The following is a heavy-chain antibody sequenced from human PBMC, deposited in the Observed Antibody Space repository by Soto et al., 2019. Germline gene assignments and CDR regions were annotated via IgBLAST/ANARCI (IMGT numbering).Heavy chain of an antibody. CDR1: GFTFSTYA. CDR3: AKDGIDTYYYDSSGYYLGNYFDY. CDR2: ISGSGGST. D-gene: IGHD3-22*01. J-gene: IGHJ4*02. Sequence: EVQLLESGGGLVQPGGSLRLSCAASGFTFSTYAMRWVRQAPGKGLEWVSGISGSGGSTYYADYVKGRFTISRDNSKNTLYLQMNSLRAEYTAVYYCAKDGIDTYYYDSSGYYLGNYFDYWGQGTLVTVSS. V-gene: IGHV3-23*01.